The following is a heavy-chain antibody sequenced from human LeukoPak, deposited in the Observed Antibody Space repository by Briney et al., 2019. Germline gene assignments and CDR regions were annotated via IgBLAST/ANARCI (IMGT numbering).Heavy chain of an antibody. CDR1: DGSMSSYY. CDR2: IYYSGRT. CDR3: ARDLSYYDILTGYFRPGAFDI. Sequence: SATLSITCSDYDGSMSSYYWGWILQTPGKKLEWNGYIYYSGRTNYNTPLKSRVTMSVDTSKNQFSLKLSSVTAADTAVYYCARDLSYYDILTGYFRPGAFDIWGQGTMVTVSS. D-gene: IGHD3-9*01. V-gene: IGHV4-59*12. J-gene: IGHJ3*02.